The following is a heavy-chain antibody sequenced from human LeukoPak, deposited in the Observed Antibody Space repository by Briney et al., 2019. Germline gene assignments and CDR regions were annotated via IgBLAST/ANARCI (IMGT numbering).Heavy chain of an antibody. CDR1: GFTFSSYS. D-gene: IGHD2-21*01. CDR3: AKDPEFRSPGMDV. V-gene: IGHV3-30-3*01. J-gene: IGHJ6*02. CDR2: ISYDGSNK. Sequence: GGTLRLSCAASGFTFSSYSLHWVRQAPGKGRVWVALISYDGSNKYYAESVKGRFTISRDNSKNTLYLQMNSLRAEDTAVYYCAKDPEFRSPGMDVWGQGTTVTVSS.